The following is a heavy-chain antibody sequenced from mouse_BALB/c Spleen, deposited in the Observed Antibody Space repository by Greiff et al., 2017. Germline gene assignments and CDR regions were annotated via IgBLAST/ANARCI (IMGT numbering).Heavy chain of an antibody. CDR1: GFNIKDYY. CDR2: IDPENGDT. D-gene: IGHD1-1*01. Sequence: EVQVVESGAELVRSGASVKLSCTASGFNIKDYYMHWVKQRPEQGLEWIGWIDPENGDTEYAPKFQGKATMTADTSSNTAYLQLSSLTSEDTAVYYCKNYGSSSLAYWGQGTLVTVSA. CDR3: KNYGSSSLAY. J-gene: IGHJ3*01. V-gene: IGHV14-4*02.